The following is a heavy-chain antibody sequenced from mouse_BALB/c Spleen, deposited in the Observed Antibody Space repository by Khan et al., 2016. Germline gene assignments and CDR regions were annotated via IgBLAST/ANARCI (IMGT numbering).Heavy chain of an antibody. J-gene: IGHJ3*01. CDR1: GFTFSDYY. V-gene: IGHV5-4*02. Sequence: EVELVESGGGLVKPGGSLKLSCAASGFTFSDYYMCWVRQSPGKRLEWVATISDGGSYTYYPDSVKGRFTISRDNARNNLYLQMSSLKSEDTAMYYCSRRYYGRGTWFVYWGQGTLLTVSA. D-gene: IGHD1-1*02. CDR2: ISDGGSYT. CDR3: SRRYYGRGTWFVY.